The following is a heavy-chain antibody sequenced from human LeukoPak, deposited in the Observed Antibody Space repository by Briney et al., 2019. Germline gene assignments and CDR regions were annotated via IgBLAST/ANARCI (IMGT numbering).Heavy chain of an antibody. CDR2: IYYSGNT. V-gene: IGHV4-30-4*07. D-gene: IGHD1-20*01. CDR3: ARDPITAYYYYMDV. J-gene: IGHJ6*03. CDR1: GGSISSGGYS. Sequence: PSETLSLTCTVSGGSISSGGYSWSWIRQPPGKGLEWIGYIYYSGNTYYNPSLKSRVTISVDTSKNQFSLNLSSVTAADTAVYYCARDPITAYYYYMDVWGKGTTVTVSS.